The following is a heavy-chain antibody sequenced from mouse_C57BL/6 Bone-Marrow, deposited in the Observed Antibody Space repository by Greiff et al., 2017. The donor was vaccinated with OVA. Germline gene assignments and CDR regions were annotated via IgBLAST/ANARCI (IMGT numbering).Heavy chain of an antibody. CDR3: ASNGGYCWFAY. D-gene: IGHD2-3*01. Sequence: QVQLQQPGAELVRPGSSVKLSCKASGYTFTSYWMDWVKQRPGQGLEWIGNIYPSDSETHYNQKFKDKATLTVDKSSSTAYMQLSSLTSEDSAVYYCASNGGYCWFAYWGQGTLVTVSA. V-gene: IGHV1-61*01. CDR2: IYPSDSET. CDR1: GYTFTSYW. J-gene: IGHJ3*01.